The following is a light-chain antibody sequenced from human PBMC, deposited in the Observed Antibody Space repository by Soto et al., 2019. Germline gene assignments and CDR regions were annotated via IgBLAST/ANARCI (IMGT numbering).Light chain of an antibody. CDR2: DAS. J-gene: IGKJ1*01. Sequence: IGLTQSPATLSFTPVERATLSCRSSQSVSNNYLAWYQQKPGQAPRLLIYDASNRATGIPARFSGSGSGTDFTLTISSLEPEDFAVYYCQQRSNWLWTFGQGTKVDIK. V-gene: IGKV3-11*01. CDR3: QQRSNWLWT. CDR1: QSVSNNY.